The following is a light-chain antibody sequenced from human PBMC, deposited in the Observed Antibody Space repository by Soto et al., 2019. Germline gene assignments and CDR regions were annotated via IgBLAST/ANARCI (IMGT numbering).Light chain of an antibody. CDR1: SSDVGGYNY. CDR2: EVS. CDR3: NSYTSSTAYV. Sequence: QSVLTQPASVSGSPGQSITISCTGTSSDVGGYNYVSWYQLHPSKAPKLIIYEVSNRPSGVSNRFSGSKSGNTASLTISGLQAEDEADYYCNSYTSSTAYVFGTGTKVTVL. J-gene: IGLJ1*01. V-gene: IGLV2-14*01.